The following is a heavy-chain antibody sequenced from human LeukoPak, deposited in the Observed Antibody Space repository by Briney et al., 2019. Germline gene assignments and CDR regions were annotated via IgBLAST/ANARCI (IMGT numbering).Heavy chain of an antibody. CDR3: AKDLDSSGRFESPGNY. CDR1: GFPFSGAW. V-gene: IGHV3-7*03. Sequence: GGPLRLSCPASGFPFSGAWMTWVRQAPGKGLEWVANIREDGTEKNYVDSAKGRFTISRDNSKDTLYLQMNTLRAEDTALYYCAKDLDSSGRFESPGNYWGQGTLVTVSS. CDR2: IREDGTEK. D-gene: IGHD3-22*01. J-gene: IGHJ4*02.